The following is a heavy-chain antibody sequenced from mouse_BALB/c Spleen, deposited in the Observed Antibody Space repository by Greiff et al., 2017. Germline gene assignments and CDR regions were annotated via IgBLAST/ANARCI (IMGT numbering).Heavy chain of an antibody. J-gene: IGHJ4*01. D-gene: IGHD1-1*01. V-gene: IGHV7-3*02. Sequence: DVQLVESGGGLVQPGGSLRLSCATSGFTFTDYYMSWVRQPPGKALEWLGFIRNKANGYTTEYSASVKGRFTISRDNSQSILYLQMNTLRAEDSATYYCARLRGYAMDYWGQGTSVTVSS. CDR3: ARLRGYAMDY. CDR1: GFTFTDYY. CDR2: IRNKANGYTT.